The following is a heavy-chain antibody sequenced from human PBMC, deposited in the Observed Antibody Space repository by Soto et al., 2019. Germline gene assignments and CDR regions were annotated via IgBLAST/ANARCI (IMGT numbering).Heavy chain of an antibody. V-gene: IGHV3-23*01. Sequence: GGSLRLSCAASGFTFSSYAMNWVRQAPGKGLEWVSVISGSDSSTYYADSVKGRFTISRDNSKNTLYVQMNSLRAEDTAVYYCAKAISGPRHFGSWGQGTLVTVSS. CDR2: ISGSDSST. D-gene: IGHD5-12*01. CDR3: AKAISGPRHFGS. CDR1: GFTFSSYA. J-gene: IGHJ4*02.